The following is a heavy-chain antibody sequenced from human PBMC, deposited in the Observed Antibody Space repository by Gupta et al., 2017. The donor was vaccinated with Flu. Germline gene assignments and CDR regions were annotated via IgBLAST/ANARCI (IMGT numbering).Heavy chain of an antibody. CDR3: ARDWVAVAGTGFDY. V-gene: IGHV3-7*01. D-gene: IGHD6-19*01. J-gene: IGHJ4*02. CDR1: SYW. Sequence: SYWMSWVRQAPGKGLEWVANIKQDGSEKYYVDSVKGRFTISRDNAKNSLYLQMNSLRAEDTAVYYCARDWVAVAGTGFDYWGQGTLVTVSS. CDR2: IKQDGSEK.